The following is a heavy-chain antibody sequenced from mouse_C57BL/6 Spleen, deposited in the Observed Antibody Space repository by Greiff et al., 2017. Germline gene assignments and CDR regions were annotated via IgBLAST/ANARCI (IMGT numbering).Heavy chain of an antibody. V-gene: IGHV1-64*01. CDR3: ARWGNDYDGYYFDD. CDR1: GYTFTSYW. J-gene: IGHJ2*01. D-gene: IGHD2-4*01. Sequence: QVQLQQPGAELVKPGASVKLSCKASGYTFTSYWMHWVKQRPGQGLEWIGMIHPNSGSTNYNEKFKSNATLTVDKSSSTAYMQLSSLTSEDSAVYSSARWGNDYDGYYFDDWGQGTTLTVSS. CDR2: IHPNSGST.